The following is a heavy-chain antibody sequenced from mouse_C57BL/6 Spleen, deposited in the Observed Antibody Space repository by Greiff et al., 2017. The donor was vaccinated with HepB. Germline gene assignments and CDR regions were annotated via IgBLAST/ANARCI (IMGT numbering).Heavy chain of an antibody. CDR2: INPGSGGT. CDR3: ARSGFYAMDY. J-gene: IGHJ4*01. D-gene: IGHD3-1*01. Sequence: QVQLQQSGAELVRPGTSVQVSCKASGYAFTNYLIEWVKQRPGQGLEWIGVINPGSGGTNYNEKFKGKATLTADKSSSTAYMQLSSLTSEDSAVYFCARSGFYAMDYWGQGTSVTVSS. V-gene: IGHV1-54*01. CDR1: GYAFTNYL.